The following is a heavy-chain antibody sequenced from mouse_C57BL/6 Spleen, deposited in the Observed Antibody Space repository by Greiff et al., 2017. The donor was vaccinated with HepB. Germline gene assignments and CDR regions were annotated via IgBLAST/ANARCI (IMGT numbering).Heavy chain of an antibody. CDR1: GFNITDYY. CDR3: TTPYYYYGSRGYFDV. CDR2: IDPEDGDT. D-gene: IGHD1-1*01. Sequence: VQLQQSGAELVRPGASVKLSCTASGFNITDYYMHWVKQRPEQGLEWIGRIDPEDGDTEYATKFQGKATMTADTSSNTAYLQLSSLTSEDTAVYYCTTPYYYYGSRGYFDVWGTGTTVTVSS. J-gene: IGHJ1*03. V-gene: IGHV14-1*01.